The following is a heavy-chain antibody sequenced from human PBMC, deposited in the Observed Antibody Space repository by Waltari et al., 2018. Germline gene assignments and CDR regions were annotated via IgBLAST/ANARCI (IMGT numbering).Heavy chain of an antibody. V-gene: IGHV1-2*02. D-gene: IGHD1-26*01. CDR2: EGPKTGAT. CDR3: AGGGGRWVFYDY. CDR1: GYTFTASY. J-gene: IGHJ4*02. Sequence: QVQLLQSETEVKKPGASVTVSCKASGYTFTASYIHWGRQTPGQGLEWMGWEGPKTGATNEAQKFQGKVTMTRGTSISNAYMELGRLTFDETAGYYWAGGGGRWVFYDYWGQGTLVTVSS.